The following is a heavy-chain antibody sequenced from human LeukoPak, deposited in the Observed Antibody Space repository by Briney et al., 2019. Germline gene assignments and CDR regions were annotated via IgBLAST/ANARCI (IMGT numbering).Heavy chain of an antibody. J-gene: IGHJ4*02. D-gene: IGHD3-16*01. CDR1: GFIFSNYA. CDR3: AKDTGPLMITFGGVVISYFDY. V-gene: IGHV3-23*01. CDR2: IKGNGFDT. Sequence: GGSLGLSCAGSGFIFSNYAMSWVRQAPGKGLEWVPGIKGNGFDTYYADSVKGRFTVSRDNSKNTLSLQMNSLSAEDTAVYYCAKDTGPLMITFGGVVISYFDYWGQGALVTVSS.